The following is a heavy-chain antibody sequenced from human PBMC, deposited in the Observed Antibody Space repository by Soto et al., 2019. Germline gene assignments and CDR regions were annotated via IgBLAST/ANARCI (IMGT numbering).Heavy chain of an antibody. D-gene: IGHD2-2*02. CDR1: GGSISSNSYY. J-gene: IGHJ4*02. CDR3: ARHTSLYVPYDY. Sequence: QLQLQESGPGLVKPSETLSLTCTVSGGSISSNSYYWGWIRQPPGKGLEWIGSIYYSGSTYSNPSLKSRVPISVDTSKNHFSLKLHSVTAADTAVYYCARHTSLYVPYDYWGQGTLVTVSS. V-gene: IGHV4-39*01. CDR2: IYYSGST.